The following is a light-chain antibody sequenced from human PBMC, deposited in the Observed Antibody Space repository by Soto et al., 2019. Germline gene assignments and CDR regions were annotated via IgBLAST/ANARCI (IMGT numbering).Light chain of an antibody. CDR1: SGHSNYA. J-gene: IGLJ3*02. Sequence: QPVLTQSPSASASLGASVKLTCTLSSGHSNYAIAWHQQQPEKGPRYLMILNSDGSHSKGDGIPDRFSGSSSGAERYLTISSLQSEDEADYYCQTWGTGIQVFGGETKLTVL. V-gene: IGLV4-69*01. CDR3: QTWGTGIQV. CDR2: LNSDGSH.